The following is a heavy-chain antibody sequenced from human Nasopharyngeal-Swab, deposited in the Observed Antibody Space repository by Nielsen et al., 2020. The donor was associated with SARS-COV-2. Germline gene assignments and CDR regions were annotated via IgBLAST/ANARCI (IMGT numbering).Heavy chain of an antibody. CDR1: GFTFGGYA. CDR3: TGYSTIFY. J-gene: IGHJ4*02. D-gene: IGHD2-2*01. Sequence: GESLKISCTTSGFTFGGYAMSWVRQAPGKGLEWVGFIRSEANGGTAEYAVSVEGRFSISRDDSKSIAYLQMNSLKTEDTAVYYCTGYSTIFYWGQGTLVTVSS. CDR2: IRSEANGGTA. V-gene: IGHV3-49*04.